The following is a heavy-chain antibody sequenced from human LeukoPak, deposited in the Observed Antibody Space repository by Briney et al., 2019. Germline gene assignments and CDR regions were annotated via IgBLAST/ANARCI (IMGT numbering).Heavy chain of an antibody. CDR3: AKLSAGSAAWYSLHYDF. CDR1: GFTFSSYA. D-gene: IGHD6-13*01. J-gene: IGHJ4*02. CDR2: VDGGGGGT. Sequence: SGGSLRLSCAASGFTFSSYAMSWVRQAPGRGLEWVSSVDGGGGGTYYADSVKGRFTISRDNSKDTLYLQMNGLRAEDTAVYFCAKLSAGSAAWYSLHYDFWGQGTLVTVSS. V-gene: IGHV3-23*01.